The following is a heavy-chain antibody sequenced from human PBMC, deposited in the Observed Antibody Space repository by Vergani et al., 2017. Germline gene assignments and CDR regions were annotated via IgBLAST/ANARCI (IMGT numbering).Heavy chain of an antibody. D-gene: IGHD3-10*01. Sequence: QVQLVESGGGVVQPGRSLRLSCAASGFTFGSYAMHWVRQAPGKGLEWVAVISYDGSNKYYADSVKGRFTISRDNSKNTLYLQMNSLRAEDTAVYYCARGVNYGGASTCFDYWGQGTLVTVSS. CDR1: GFTFGSYA. CDR3: ARGVNYGGASTCFDY. V-gene: IGHV3-30*01. CDR2: ISYDGSNK. J-gene: IGHJ4*02.